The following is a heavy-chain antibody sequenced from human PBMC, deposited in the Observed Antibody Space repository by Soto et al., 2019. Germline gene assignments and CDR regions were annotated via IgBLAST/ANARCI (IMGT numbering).Heavy chain of an antibody. CDR1: GYTFTSYG. CDR2: ISAYNGNT. Sequence: ASVKVSCKASGYTFTSYGISWVRQAPGQGLEWMGWISAYNGNTNYAQKLQGRVTMTTDTSTSTAYMELRSLRSDDTAVYYCVVILELLETNYYYYGMDVWGQGTTVTVS. J-gene: IGHJ6*02. CDR3: VVILELLETNYYYYGMDV. V-gene: IGHV1-18*01. D-gene: IGHD3-3*01.